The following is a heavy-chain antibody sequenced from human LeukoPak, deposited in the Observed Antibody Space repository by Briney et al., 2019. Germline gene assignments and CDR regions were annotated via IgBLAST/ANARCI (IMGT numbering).Heavy chain of an antibody. CDR3: ARHYCSGGNCYYFDH. J-gene: IGHJ4*02. CDR2: IYYRGTS. V-gene: IGHV4-59*08. Sequence: SQTLSLTCTVSGGSISGYYWSWIRQPPGQGLEWIGFIYYRGTSKYNPSLMSRVTMSVDTSKNQVSLKLSSVTAADTAVYYCARHYCSGGNCYYFDHWGQGTLVTVSS. CDR1: GGSISGYY. D-gene: IGHD2-15*01.